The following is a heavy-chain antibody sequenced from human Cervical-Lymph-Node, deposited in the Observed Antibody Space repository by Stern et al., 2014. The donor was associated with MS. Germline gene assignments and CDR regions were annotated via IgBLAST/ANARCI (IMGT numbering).Heavy chain of an antibody. CDR3: ARHASRDTIFGVVYFDY. J-gene: IGHJ4*02. CDR1: GGSISSSSYY. D-gene: IGHD3-3*01. V-gene: IGHV4-39*01. CDR2: IYYRGST. Sequence: QVQLQESGPGLVKPSETLSLTCTVSGGSISSSSYYWGWIRQPPGKGLEWIGSIYYRGSTYYNPDLKSRVTISVDTYQNTISLQLSAVTAADTAVYYCARHASRDTIFGVVYFDYWGQGTLVTVSS.